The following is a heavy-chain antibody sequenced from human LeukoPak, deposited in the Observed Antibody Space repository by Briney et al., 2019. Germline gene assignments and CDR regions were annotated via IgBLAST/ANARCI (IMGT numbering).Heavy chain of an antibody. D-gene: IGHD3-10*01. CDR1: GGSISSADYC. V-gene: IGHV4-30-4*01. CDR3: ARGGVINLLYYYYGMDV. CDR2: IYYSGST. Sequence: SETLSLTCTVPGGSISSADYCWGWIRQPPGKGLEWIVYIYYSGSTYYNPSLKSRVTISVDTSKNQFSLKLSSVTAAYTAEYYCARGGVINLLYYYYGMDVWGKGTPVNVSS. J-gene: IGHJ6*04.